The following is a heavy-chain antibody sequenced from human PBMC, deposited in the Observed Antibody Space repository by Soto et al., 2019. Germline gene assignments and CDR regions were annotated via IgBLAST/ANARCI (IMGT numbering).Heavy chain of an antibody. CDR2: ISYDGSNK. D-gene: IGHD2-15*01. J-gene: IGHJ4*02. V-gene: IGHV3-30-3*01. CDR1: GFTFTSYA. CDR3: ARDREYSFDY. Sequence: QTLSCAASGFTFTSYAMHWVRQAPGNVLEWVAVISYDGSNKYYADSVKGRFTISRDNSKNTLYLQMNSLRAEDTAVYYCARDREYSFDYWGQGTLVTVSS.